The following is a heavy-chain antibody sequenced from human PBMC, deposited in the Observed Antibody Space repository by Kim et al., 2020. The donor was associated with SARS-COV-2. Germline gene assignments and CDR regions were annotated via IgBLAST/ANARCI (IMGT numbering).Heavy chain of an antibody. J-gene: IGHJ4*02. Sequence: SVKVSCKASGGTFSSYAISWVRQAPGQGLEWMGGIIPIFGTANYAQKFQGRVTITADESTSTAYMELSSLRSEDTAVYYCACSYGDYVADFDYWGQGTLVTVSS. D-gene: IGHD4-17*01. CDR2: IIPIFGTA. CDR3: ACSYGDYVADFDY. V-gene: IGHV1-69*13. CDR1: GGTFSSYA.